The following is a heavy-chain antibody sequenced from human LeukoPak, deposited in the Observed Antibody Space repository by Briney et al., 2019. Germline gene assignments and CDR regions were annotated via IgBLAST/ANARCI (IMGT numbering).Heavy chain of an antibody. CDR1: GFTFSSYS. Sequence: GGSLRLSCAASGFTFSSYSMNWVRQAPGKGLEWVSSISSSSSYIYYADSVKGRFTISRDNAKNSLYLQMNSLRAEDTAVYYCAAGGRIAARLPDYWGQGTLVTVSS. CDR3: AAGGRIAARLPDY. J-gene: IGHJ4*02. D-gene: IGHD6-6*01. CDR2: ISSSSSYI. V-gene: IGHV3-21*01.